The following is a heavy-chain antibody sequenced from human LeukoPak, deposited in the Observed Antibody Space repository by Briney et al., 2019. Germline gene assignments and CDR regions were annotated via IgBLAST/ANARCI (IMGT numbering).Heavy chain of an antibody. CDR3: ARHLSQEYYGSGSYQY. V-gene: IGHV4-39*01. CDR1: GGSISSSSYY. CDR2: IYYSGSN. J-gene: IGHJ4*02. D-gene: IGHD3-10*01. Sequence: SETLSLTCTVSGGSISSSSYYWGWIRQPPGKGLEWIGSIYYSGSNYYNPSLKSRVTMSVDTSKNQFYLRLSSVTAADTAVYYCARHLSQEYYGSGSYQYWGEGTLVTVSS.